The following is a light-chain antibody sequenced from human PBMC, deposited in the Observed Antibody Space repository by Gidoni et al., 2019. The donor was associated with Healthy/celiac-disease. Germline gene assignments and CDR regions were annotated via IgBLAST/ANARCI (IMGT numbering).Light chain of an antibody. CDR3: QQRSNWQT. V-gene: IGKV3-11*01. J-gene: IGKJ1*01. CDR2: DAS. CDR1: QSVSSY. Sequence: IVLTHSPATLSFSPGERATLSCRARQSVSSYLAWYQQKPGQAPRLLIYDASNRATGIPARFSGSGSATDFTLTISSLEPEDFAVYYCQQRSNWQTFGQGTKVEIK.